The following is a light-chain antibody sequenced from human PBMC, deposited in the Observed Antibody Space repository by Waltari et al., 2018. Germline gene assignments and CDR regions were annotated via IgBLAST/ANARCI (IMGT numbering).Light chain of an antibody. CDR3: SSYTTSSTVI. Sequence: QSALIQPPSVSGSPGQSVAISCTATSSDIGSSNFFSWYQQFPGTAPKLLIYEVTNRPSGVPDRFSGSKSGYTASLAISGLQPEDEADYYCSSYTTSSTVIFGGGTKLTVL. V-gene: IGLV2-18*02. CDR2: EVT. CDR1: SSDIGSSNF. J-gene: IGLJ2*01.